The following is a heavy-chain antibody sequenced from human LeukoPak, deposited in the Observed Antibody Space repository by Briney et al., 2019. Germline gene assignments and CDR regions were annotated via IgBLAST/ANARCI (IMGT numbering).Heavy chain of an antibody. Sequence: GGSLRLSCAGSGFTFSNYEMHWVRQVAGGGLEWASAIGIGGDTFYTGSVKGRFTISRENAKNSFFLQMNSLSAGDTALYYCVRERSGTSSDGFDIWGQGTMVTVSS. D-gene: IGHD1-26*01. CDR2: IGIGGDT. CDR1: GFTFSNYE. V-gene: IGHV3-13*01. CDR3: VRERSGTSSDGFDI. J-gene: IGHJ3*02.